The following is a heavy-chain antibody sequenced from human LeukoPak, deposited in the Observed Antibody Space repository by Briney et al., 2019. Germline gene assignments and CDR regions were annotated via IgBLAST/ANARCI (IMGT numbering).Heavy chain of an antibody. CDR3: ARELGYCSSTSCYYYYYGMDV. Sequence: GGSLRLSCAASGFTFSDCYMSWIRQAPGKGLEWVSYISSSGSTIYYADSVKGRFTISRDNAKNSLYLQMNSLRAEDTAVYYCARELGYCSSTSCYYYYYGMDVWGQGTTVTVSS. CDR2: ISSSGSTI. CDR1: GFTFSDCY. V-gene: IGHV3-11*01. J-gene: IGHJ6*02. D-gene: IGHD2-2*01.